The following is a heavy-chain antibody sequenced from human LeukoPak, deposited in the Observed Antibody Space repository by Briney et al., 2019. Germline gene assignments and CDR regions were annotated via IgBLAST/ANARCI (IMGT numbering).Heavy chain of an antibody. V-gene: IGHV3-23*01. CDR2: ISGSGGST. Sequence: GGSLRLSCAASGFTVSSNYMSWVRQAPGKGLEWLSVISGSGGSTYYADSVKGRFTISRDNSKNTLYLQMNSLRAEDTAVYYCAKDGQYDFWTPYYFDYWGQGTLVTVSS. D-gene: IGHD3-3*01. J-gene: IGHJ4*02. CDR1: GFTVSSNY. CDR3: AKDGQYDFWTPYYFDY.